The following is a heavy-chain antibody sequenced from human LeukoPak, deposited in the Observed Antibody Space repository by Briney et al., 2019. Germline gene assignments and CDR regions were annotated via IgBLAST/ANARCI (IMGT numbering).Heavy chain of an antibody. CDR2: ISGSGDNNDNT. D-gene: IGHD2-15*01. CDR1: GFSFSTYA. J-gene: IGHJ4*02. CDR3: VRDNPRCCGVVPVNIDDY. Sequence: GGSLRLSCAASGFSFSTYAMSWVRQAPGKGLEWVSAISGSGDNNDNTYYADSVRGRFTISRDNAKSSLYLQMHSLRAEDTAVYYCVRDNPRCCGVVPVNIDDYWGQGTLLTVSS. V-gene: IGHV3-23*01.